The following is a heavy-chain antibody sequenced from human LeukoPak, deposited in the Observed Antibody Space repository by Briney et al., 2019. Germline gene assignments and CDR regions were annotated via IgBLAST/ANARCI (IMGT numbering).Heavy chain of an antibody. Sequence: SETLSLTCDVYSGSFGGYYWSWIRQPPGKGLEWIGEINHSGSTSYNPSLKSRVSISVDRSKNQFSLKLSSVTAADTAVYYCARLLMVMYFDSWGQGTLITVSS. J-gene: IGHJ4*02. V-gene: IGHV4-34*01. CDR2: INHSGST. D-gene: IGHD2-21*01. CDR3: ARLLMVMYFDS. CDR1: SGSFGGYY.